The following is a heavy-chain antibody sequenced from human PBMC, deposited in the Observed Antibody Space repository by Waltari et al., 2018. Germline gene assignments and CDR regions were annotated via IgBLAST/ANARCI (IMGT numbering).Heavy chain of an antibody. CDR1: GVSFNDHY. D-gene: IGHD3-10*01. J-gene: IGHJ5*02. CDR3: ARKIFFYGSGPSGFDP. CDR2: SNHRGNT. Sequence: QVQLQQWGAGLLKSSETPSLTCAVYGVSFNDHYWSWIRQSPGKGLEWVVESNHRGNTYYNPSLKGRVTVSVDTSKNQFSLRLHSMTAADTAVYYCARKIFFYGSGPSGFDPWGQGTQVIVSS. V-gene: IGHV4-34*01.